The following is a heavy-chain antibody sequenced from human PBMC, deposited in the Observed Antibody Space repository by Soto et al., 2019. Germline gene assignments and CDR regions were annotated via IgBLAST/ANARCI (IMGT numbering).Heavy chain of an antibody. CDR2: IYHSGSI. J-gene: IGHJ4*02. D-gene: IGHD6-13*01. Sequence: QVQLQELGPGLVKPSGTLTLTCVVSGGSISNNNWWSWVRQSPGKGLEWIGEIYHSGSINYNPSLKSRVTVSVDKSKNQFSLKLSSVTAADTAVYYCARVRAAGTCFDYWGQGTLVTVSS. CDR3: ARVRAAGTCFDY. V-gene: IGHV4-4*02. CDR1: GGSISNNNW.